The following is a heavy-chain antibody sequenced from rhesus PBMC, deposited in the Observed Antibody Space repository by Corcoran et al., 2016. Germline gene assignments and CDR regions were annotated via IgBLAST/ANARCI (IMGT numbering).Heavy chain of an antibody. J-gene: IGHJ5-1*01. V-gene: IGHV5-2*01. CDR3: AKDYDYGNRFDV. CDR2: IDPSDSDT. Sequence: EVQLVQSGAEVKRPAESLTISCKTSGYSFTSYWLSCVRQMPGKGLEGMGAIDPSDSDTRYSPSFQGQVTISADKSISTAYLQWSSLKASDSATYYCAKDYDYGNRFDVWGPGVLVTVSS. D-gene: IGHD4-29*01. CDR1: GYSFTSYW.